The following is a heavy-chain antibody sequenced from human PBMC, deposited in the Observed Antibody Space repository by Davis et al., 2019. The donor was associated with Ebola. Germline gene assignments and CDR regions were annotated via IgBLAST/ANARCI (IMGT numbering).Heavy chain of an antibody. CDR2: ISSSSSTI. CDR1: GFTFSSYS. V-gene: IGHV3-48*02. D-gene: IGHD6-13*01. J-gene: IGHJ4*02. CDR3: ARDIADQKYYFDY. Sequence: GESLKISCAASGFTFSSYSMNWVRQAPGKGLEWVSSISSSSSTIYYADSVKGRFTISRDNAKNSLYLQMNSLRDEDTAVYYCARDIADQKYYFDYWGQGTLVTVSS.